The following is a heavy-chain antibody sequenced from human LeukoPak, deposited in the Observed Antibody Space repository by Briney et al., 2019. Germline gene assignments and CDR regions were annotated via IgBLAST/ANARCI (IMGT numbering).Heavy chain of an antibody. V-gene: IGHV3-9*03. Sequence: PGRSLRLSCAASGFTFDDYAMHWVRQAPGKGLEWVSGISWNSGSIGYADSVKGRFTISRDNAKNSLYLQMNSLRAEDMALYYCAKAVGSSWYYYYYMDVWGKGTTVTVSS. D-gene: IGHD6-13*01. CDR3: AKAVGSSWYYYYYMDV. J-gene: IGHJ6*03. CDR2: ISWNSGSI. CDR1: GFTFDDYA.